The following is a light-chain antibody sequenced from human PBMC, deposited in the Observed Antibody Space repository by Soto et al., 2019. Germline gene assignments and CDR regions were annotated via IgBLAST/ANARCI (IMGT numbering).Light chain of an antibody. CDR3: MQALQTPVT. CDR1: QSLLHSNGYNY. Sequence: DIVMTQSPLSLPVTPGEPASISCRSSQSLLHSNGYNYLDWYLQKPGQSPQLLIYLGSNRASGVPDRFSGSGSGTDFTLKISSVEAADVGVYYCMQALQTPVTFGQGTKVEIK. CDR2: LGS. J-gene: IGKJ1*01. V-gene: IGKV2-28*01.